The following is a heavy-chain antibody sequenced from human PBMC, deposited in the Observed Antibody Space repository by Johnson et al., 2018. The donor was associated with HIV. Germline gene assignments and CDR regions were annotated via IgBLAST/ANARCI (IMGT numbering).Heavy chain of an antibody. D-gene: IGHD6-19*01. CDR1: GFTFSSYD. Sequence: VQLVESGGGLVQPGGSLRLSCAASGFTFSSYDMHWVRQATGKGLEWVSAIGTAGDTYYPGSVKGRFTISREDAKSSLYLQMNSLRAGDTAVYYCARERGYSSVLWKLSEDAFDIWGQGTMVTVSS. J-gene: IGHJ3*02. V-gene: IGHV3-13*01. CDR2: IGTAGDT. CDR3: ARERGYSSVLWKLSEDAFDI.